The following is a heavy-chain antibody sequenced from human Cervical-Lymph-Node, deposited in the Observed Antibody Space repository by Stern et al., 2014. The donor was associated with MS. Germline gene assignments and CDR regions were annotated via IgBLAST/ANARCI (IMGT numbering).Heavy chain of an antibody. CDR1: GYTFTDYY. J-gene: IGHJ3*02. D-gene: IGHD6-19*01. Sequence: VQLVESGAEVKKPGASVKVSCKASGYTFTDYYMHWVRQAPGQGLEWMGWINPNSGGTNYAQKLQGWVTMTRDTSLSTAYMDLTRLRSDDTAVYYCARGGRSSGWSPPDAFDIWGQGTMVTVSS. CDR3: ARGGRSSGWSPPDAFDI. CDR2: INPNSGGT. V-gene: IGHV1-2*04.